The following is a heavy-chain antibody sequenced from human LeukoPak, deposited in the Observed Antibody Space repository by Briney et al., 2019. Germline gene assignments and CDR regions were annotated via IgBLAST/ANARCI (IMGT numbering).Heavy chain of an antibody. J-gene: IGHJ6*03. V-gene: IGHV3-23*01. CDR1: GFTFSSYG. Sequence: GGSLRLSCAASGFTFSSYGMSWVRQAPGKGLEWVSGISGSGSRIYYVDSVKGRFTISRDNSKNTLYLQMNSLRAEDTAVYYCAKAGRGGAITLVRGVKGDYYYMDVWGKGTTVTISS. CDR3: AKAGRGGAITLVRGVKGDYYYMDV. CDR2: ISGSGSRI. D-gene: IGHD3-10*01.